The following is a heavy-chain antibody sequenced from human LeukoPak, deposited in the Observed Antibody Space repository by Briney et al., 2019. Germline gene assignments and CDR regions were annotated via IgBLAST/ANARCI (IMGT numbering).Heavy chain of an antibody. J-gene: IGHJ3*02. V-gene: IGHV3-7*01. D-gene: IGHD6-13*01. Sequence: GGSLRLSCGASGFTFSSYWMSWVRQAPGKGLERVANIKQDGSEKYYVDSVKGRFTISRDNAKNSLYLQMNSLRAEDTAVYYCAREYSSSWYDAFDIWGQGTMVTVSS. CDR1: GFTFSSYW. CDR3: AREYSSSWYDAFDI. CDR2: IKQDGSEK.